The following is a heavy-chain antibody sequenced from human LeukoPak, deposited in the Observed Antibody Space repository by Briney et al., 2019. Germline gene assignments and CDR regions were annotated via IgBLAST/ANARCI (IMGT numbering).Heavy chain of an antibody. J-gene: IGHJ4*02. D-gene: IGHD3-22*01. CDR3: ARGDSSGYFYFDF. Sequence: GGSLRLSCAASGFTFRSYSMNWVRQAPGKGLEWVSSISSSSSYIYYADSVKGRFTISRDNAKNPLYLQMNSVRAEDTAVYYCARGDSSGYFYFDFWGQGILVTVSS. CDR2: ISSSSSYI. V-gene: IGHV3-21*01. CDR1: GFTFRSYS.